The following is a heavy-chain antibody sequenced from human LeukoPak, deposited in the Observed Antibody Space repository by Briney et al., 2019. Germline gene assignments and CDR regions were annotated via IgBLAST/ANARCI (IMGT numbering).Heavy chain of an antibody. V-gene: IGHV1-46*01. CDR3: ARGPIVVVPAAILGNWFDP. Sequence: GASVTVTCTASGYTFTSYYMHWVRQAPGQGLEWMGIINPSGGSTSYAQKFQGRVTMTRDTSTSTVYMELSSLRSEDTAVYYCARGPIVVVPAAILGNWFDPWGQGTLVIVSS. D-gene: IGHD2-2*02. CDR1: GYTFTSYY. J-gene: IGHJ5*02. CDR2: INPSGGST.